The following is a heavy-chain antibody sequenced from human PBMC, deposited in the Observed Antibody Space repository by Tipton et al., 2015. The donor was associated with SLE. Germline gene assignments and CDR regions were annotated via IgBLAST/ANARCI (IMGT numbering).Heavy chain of an antibody. CDR2: MNHLGVT. CDR3: ARHVSGIPAAGFQAFDV. D-gene: IGHD6-25*01. Sequence: TLSLTCEVYGGSLSHYFWSWIRQAPGKGLEWIGEMNHLGVTNLNPSLKSRVTMSLDTSKNQQSLKLSSVTAADTAIYYCARHVSGIPAAGFQAFDVWGHGTVVTVSS. CDR1: GGSLSHYF. J-gene: IGHJ3*01. V-gene: IGHV4-34*01.